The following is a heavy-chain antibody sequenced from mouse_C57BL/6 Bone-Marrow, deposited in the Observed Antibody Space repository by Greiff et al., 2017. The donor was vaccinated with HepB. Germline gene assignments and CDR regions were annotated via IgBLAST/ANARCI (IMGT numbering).Heavy chain of an antibody. Sequence: VKLQESGAELVRPGTSVKVSCKASGYAFTNYLIEWVKQRPGQGLEWIGVINPGSGGTNYNEKFKGKATLTADKSSSTAYMQLSSLTSEDSAVYFCARKGGIYYAYDGYAMDYWGQGTSVTVSS. CDR3: ARKGGIYYAYDGYAMDY. CDR1: GYAFTNYL. V-gene: IGHV1-54*01. J-gene: IGHJ4*01. D-gene: IGHD2-2*01. CDR2: INPGSGGT.